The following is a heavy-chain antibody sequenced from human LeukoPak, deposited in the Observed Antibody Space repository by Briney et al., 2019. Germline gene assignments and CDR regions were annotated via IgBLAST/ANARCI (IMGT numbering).Heavy chain of an antibody. Sequence: PSETLSLTCAVYGGSFSGYYWSWIRQPPGKGLEWIGEINHSGSTNYNPSLKSRVTISVDTSKNQFSLKLSSVTAADTAVYYCATYYDSSGYMDFDYWGQGTLVTVSS. CDR3: ATYYDSSGYMDFDY. V-gene: IGHV4-34*01. CDR1: GGSFSGYY. CDR2: INHSGST. J-gene: IGHJ4*02. D-gene: IGHD3-22*01.